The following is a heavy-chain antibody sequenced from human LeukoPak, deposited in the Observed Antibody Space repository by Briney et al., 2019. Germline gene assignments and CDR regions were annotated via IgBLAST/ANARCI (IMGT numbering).Heavy chain of an antibody. CDR3: VREPKNSYGYIFDY. CDR2: IYYSGST. Sequence: SDTLSLTCTVSGGSISSGNYYWGWIRQPPGKGLEWIGNIYYSGSTYCNPSLKSRVIISIDTSKNQFSLKVSSVTAADTAVYYCVREPKNSYGYIFDYWGQGTLVTVSS. J-gene: IGHJ4*02. CDR1: GGSISSGNYY. V-gene: IGHV4-39*07. D-gene: IGHD5-18*01.